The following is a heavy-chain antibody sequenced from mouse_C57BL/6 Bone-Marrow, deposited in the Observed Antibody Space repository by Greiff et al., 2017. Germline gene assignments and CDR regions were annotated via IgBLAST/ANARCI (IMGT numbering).Heavy chain of an antibody. CDR2: IHPNSGST. V-gene: IGHV1-64*01. J-gene: IGHJ3*01. CDR3: ARGGPSFAY. CDR1: GYTFTSYW. Sequence: QVQLQQPGAELVKPGASVKLSCKASGYTFTSYWMHWVKQRPGQGLEWMGMIHPNSGSTNYNEKFKSKATLTVDKSSSTAYMQLSSLTSEDSAVYYCARGGPSFAYWGQGTLVTVSA.